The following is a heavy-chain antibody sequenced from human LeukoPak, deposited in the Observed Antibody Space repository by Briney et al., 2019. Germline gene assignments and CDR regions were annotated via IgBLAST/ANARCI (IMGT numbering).Heavy chain of an antibody. D-gene: IGHD3-22*01. V-gene: IGHV3-48*03. CDR2: ISSSGGNI. CDR1: GFTFSRYE. CDR3: ARGEYDSSGYRPVG. J-gene: IGHJ1*01. Sequence: GGSLILSFAASGFTFSRYEMYLVRQAPGKGLELVSYISSSGGNINYADSVRGRFTISRDNAKNSLYLQMNSLRAEDTAIYYCARGEYDSSGYRPVGWGQGTLVTVSS.